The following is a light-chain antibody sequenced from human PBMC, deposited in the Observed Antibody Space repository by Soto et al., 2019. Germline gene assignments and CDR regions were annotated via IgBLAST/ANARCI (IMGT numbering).Light chain of an antibody. CDR1: QSISSW. J-gene: IGKJ1*01. CDR3: QQYNSDSRT. CDR2: KAS. V-gene: IGKV1-5*03. Sequence: DIQMTQSPSTLSASVGDRVTITCRASQSISSWLAWYQQKPGKAPRLLIHKASDLESGVPLRFSGSGFGTEFTLTISSLQPDDFATYYCQQYNSDSRTFGQGTKVEIK.